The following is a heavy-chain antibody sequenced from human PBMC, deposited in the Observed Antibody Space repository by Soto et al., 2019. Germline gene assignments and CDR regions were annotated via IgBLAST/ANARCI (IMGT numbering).Heavy chain of an antibody. Sequence: GGSLRLSCAASGFTFSSYAMHWVRQAPGKGLEWVAVISYDGSNKYYADSVKGRFTISRDNSKNTLYLQMNSLRAEDTAVYYCARERPGIAAAVIFDYWGQGTLVTVSS. CDR1: GFTFSSYA. V-gene: IGHV3-30-3*01. CDR3: ARERPGIAAAVIFDY. D-gene: IGHD6-13*01. CDR2: ISYDGSNK. J-gene: IGHJ4*02.